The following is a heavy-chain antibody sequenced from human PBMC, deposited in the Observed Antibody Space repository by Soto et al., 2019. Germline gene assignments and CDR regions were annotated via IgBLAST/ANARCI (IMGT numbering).Heavy chain of an antibody. CDR3: ARAHLPTGRSYFHYSHSGMDV. V-gene: IGHV4-61*01. Sequence: KPSQTVSLTCTVSGGCGSSGSYDWSWILQPPGKGLEWIGYIYYGGSTNYNPSLKSRVTISVDTSKNQFSLKLSSVTAADTAVYYCARAHLPTGRSYFHYSHSGMDVSGERTTVTVSS. CDR1: GGCGSSGSYD. D-gene: IGHD1-26*01. J-gene: IGHJ6*04. CDR2: IYYGGST.